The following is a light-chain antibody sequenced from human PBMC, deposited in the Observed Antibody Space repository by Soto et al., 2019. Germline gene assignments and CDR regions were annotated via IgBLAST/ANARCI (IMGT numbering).Light chain of an antibody. Sequence: EILMTQSPATLSVSPGERATVSCRASQSVSSNLAWYQQKPGQAPRLLIYDGSNRATGIPARFSGSGSGTDFTLTIGRLEPQDSAVYYCQQRSSWPITFGQGTRLEIK. V-gene: IGKV3-11*01. CDR2: DGS. J-gene: IGKJ5*01. CDR3: QQRSSWPIT. CDR1: QSVSSN.